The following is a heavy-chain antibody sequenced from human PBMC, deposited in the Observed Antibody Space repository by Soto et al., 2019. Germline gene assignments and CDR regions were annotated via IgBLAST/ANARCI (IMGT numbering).Heavy chain of an antibody. Sequence: SETLSLTCTVSGGSISNYFCNWIRQPAGKGLEWIGRIDNSGSTTYNPSLKSRITMSADTSRNQFSLKLNSVTAADTAVYYCARGGQDFWSGPFDYWGQGALVTVSS. CDR1: GGSISNYF. D-gene: IGHD3-3*01. CDR3: ARGGQDFWSGPFDY. CDR2: IDNSGST. J-gene: IGHJ4*02. V-gene: IGHV4-4*07.